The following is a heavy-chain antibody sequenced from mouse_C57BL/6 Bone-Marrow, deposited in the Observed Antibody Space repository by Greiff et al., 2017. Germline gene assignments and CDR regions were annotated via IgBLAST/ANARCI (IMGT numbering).Heavy chain of an antibody. V-gene: IGHV3-6*01. Sequence: EVQLQESGPGLVKPSQSLSLTCSVTGYSITSGYYWNWIRQFPGNKLEWMGYISYDGSNNYNPSLKNRISITRDTSKNQFFLKLNSVTTEDTATYYCARDSYYREGYWGQGTTLTVSS. CDR2: ISYDGSN. D-gene: IGHD2-14*01. J-gene: IGHJ2*01. CDR1: GYSITSGYY. CDR3: ARDSYYREGY.